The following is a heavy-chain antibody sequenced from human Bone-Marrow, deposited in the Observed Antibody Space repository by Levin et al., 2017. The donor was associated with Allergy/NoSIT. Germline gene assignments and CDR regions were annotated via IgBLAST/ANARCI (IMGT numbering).Heavy chain of an antibody. V-gene: IGHV3-33*01. Sequence: GESLKISCAASGFPFSGYGMHWVRQAPGKGLEWVAAIWYNGTNRYYGDSVKGRFTISRDNSQNTLYLQMNSLRAEDTALYYCARDRGYGIDYWGQGALVTVSS. CDR3: ARDRGYGIDY. CDR1: GFPFSGYG. CDR2: IWYNGTNR. D-gene: IGHD5-12*01. J-gene: IGHJ4*02.